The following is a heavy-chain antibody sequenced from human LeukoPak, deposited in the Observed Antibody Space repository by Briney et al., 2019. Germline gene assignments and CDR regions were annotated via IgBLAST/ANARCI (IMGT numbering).Heavy chain of an antibody. V-gene: IGHV4-61*02. Sequence: TLCLTCTVSGGSISSSSYYWSWIRQPAGKGLVWIGRIYTSGSTNYNPSLKSRVTISVDKSKNQFSLKLSSVTAADTAVYYCARGQRNDSSGYYPAVPDYWGQGTLVTVSS. D-gene: IGHD3-22*01. CDR2: IYTSGST. J-gene: IGHJ4*02. CDR3: ARGQRNDSSGYYPAVPDY. CDR1: GGSISSSSYY.